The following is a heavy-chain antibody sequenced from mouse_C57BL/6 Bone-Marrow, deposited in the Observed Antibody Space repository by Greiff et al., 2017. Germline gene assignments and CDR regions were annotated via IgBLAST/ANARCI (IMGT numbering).Heavy chain of an antibody. CDR2: ISYDGSN. D-gene: IGHD1-1*01. CDR1: GYSITSGYY. V-gene: IGHV3-6*01. Sequence: ESGPGLVKPSQSLSLTCSVTGYSITSGYYWNWIRQFPGNKLEWMGYISYDGSNNYNPSLKNRISITRDTSKNQFFLKLNSVTTEDTATYYCAREPYGSSYDRFAYWGQGTLDTVSA. CDR3: AREPYGSSYDRFAY. J-gene: IGHJ3*01.